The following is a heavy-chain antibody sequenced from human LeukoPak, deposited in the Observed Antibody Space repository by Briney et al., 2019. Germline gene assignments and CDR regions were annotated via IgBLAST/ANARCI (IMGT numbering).Heavy chain of an antibody. V-gene: IGHV4-39*01. CDR2: MYYSGST. D-gene: IGHD3-16*02. CDR3: AVKQWVIYYFES. Sequence: SETLSLTCTVSGDSISSSSYYWGWIRQPPGKGLEWIGSMYYSGSTYYNPSLKSRVTISVDTSKNQFSLKLSSVTAADTAVYYCAVKQWVIYYFESWGQGSLVTVSS. J-gene: IGHJ4*02. CDR1: GDSISSSSYY.